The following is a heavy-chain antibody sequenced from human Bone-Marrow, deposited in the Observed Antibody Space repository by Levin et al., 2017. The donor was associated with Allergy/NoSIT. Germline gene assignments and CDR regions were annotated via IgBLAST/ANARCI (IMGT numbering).Heavy chain of an antibody. CDR1: GYTFTSYG. J-gene: IGHJ3*02. V-gene: IGHV1-18*01. D-gene: IGHD6-13*01. CDR2: ISTWNGKT. CDR3: ARDRSPSGYSNTWYPRPFDI. Sequence: ASVKVSCETSGYTFTSYGINWVRQAPGQGLEWVGWISTWNGKTRAAQALRGRVTLTTDTSTSTVFLELMSLRSDDTAMYYCARDRSPSGYSNTWYPRPFDIWGQGTVVIVSS.